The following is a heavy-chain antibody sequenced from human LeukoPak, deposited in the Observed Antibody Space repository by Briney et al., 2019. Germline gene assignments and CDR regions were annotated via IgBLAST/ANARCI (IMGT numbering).Heavy chain of an antibody. CDR3: ARVPHYYFGYGYFDS. CDR2: IDQSGTT. Sequence: PSETLSLTCVVYGGSFRGYYWSWIRQPPGKGLEWIGEIDQSGTTNYNPSLKSRVSISVDTSKKQFSLTLTSMTAADTAVYYCARVPHYYFGYGYFDSWGQGTLVTVSS. J-gene: IGHJ4*02. D-gene: IGHD3-10*01. CDR1: GGSFRGYY. V-gene: IGHV4-34*01.